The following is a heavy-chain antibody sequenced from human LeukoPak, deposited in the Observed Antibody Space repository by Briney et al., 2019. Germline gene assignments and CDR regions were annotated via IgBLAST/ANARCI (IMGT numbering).Heavy chain of an antibody. CDR1: GYTFTSYY. Sequence: ASVKVSCKASGYTFTSYYMHWVRQAPGQGLEWMGIINPSGGSTSYAQKFQGRVTMTRDTSTSTVYMELSSLRSEDTAVYYCASAYTGYRSGWYVYFRYWGQGTLVTVSS. J-gene: IGHJ4*02. CDR2: INPSGGST. CDR3: ASAYTGYRSGWYVYFRY. D-gene: IGHD6-19*01. V-gene: IGHV1-46*01.